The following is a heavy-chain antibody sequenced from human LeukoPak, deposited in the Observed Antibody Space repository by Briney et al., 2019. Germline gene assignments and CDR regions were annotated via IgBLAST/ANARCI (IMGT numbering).Heavy chain of an antibody. V-gene: IGHV3-30-3*01. CDR1: GFTFSSYA. CDR3: ARDPLGDIVVVPATFDP. J-gene: IGHJ5*02. CDR2: ISYDGSNK. D-gene: IGHD2-2*01. Sequence: GSLRLSCAASGFTFSSYAMHWVRQAPGKGLEWVAVISYDGSNKYYADSVKGRFTISRDNSKNTLYLQMNSLRAEDTAVYYCARDPLGDIVVVPATFDPWGQGTLVTVSS.